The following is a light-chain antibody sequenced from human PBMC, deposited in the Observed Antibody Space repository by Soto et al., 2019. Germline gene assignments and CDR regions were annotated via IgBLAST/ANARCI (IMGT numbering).Light chain of an antibody. CDR3: QQRSNWPWT. V-gene: IGKV3-11*01. Sequence: EIVLTQSPATLSLSPGERATLSCRASESVSTFLAWYQQKPGQAPRLLIYEASSRATGIPARFSGGGSGTVFTLTISRLEPADFAVYYCQQRSNWPWTFGQGTKVEI. CDR1: ESVSTF. CDR2: EAS. J-gene: IGKJ1*01.